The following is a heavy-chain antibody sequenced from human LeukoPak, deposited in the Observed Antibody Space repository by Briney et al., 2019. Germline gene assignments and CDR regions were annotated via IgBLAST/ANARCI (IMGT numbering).Heavy chain of an antibody. D-gene: IGHD2-15*01. Sequence: SETLSLTCAVYGGSFSGYYWSWIRQPPGKGLEWIGEINHSGSTNYNPSLKSRVTISVDTSKNQFSLKLSSVTAADTAVYYCARAASGVMVAAPNYFDYWGQGTLVTVSS. CDR2: INHSGST. J-gene: IGHJ4*02. V-gene: IGHV4-34*01. CDR3: ARAASGVMVAAPNYFDY. CDR1: GGSFSGYY.